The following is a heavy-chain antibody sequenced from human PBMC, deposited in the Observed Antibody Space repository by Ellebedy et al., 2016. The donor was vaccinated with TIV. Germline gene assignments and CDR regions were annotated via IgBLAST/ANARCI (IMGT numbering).Heavy chain of an antibody. CDR2: ISSRSSSI. Sequence: GESLKISCAASGFTFSSYSMNWVRQAPGQGLEWVSYISSRSSSIYYADSVKGRFTISRDNAKNSLFLQMNSLRAEDTAVYYCARDQNFDWLLGRYYYGMDVWGQGTTVTVSS. CDR1: GFTFSSYS. CDR3: ARDQNFDWLLGRYYYGMDV. J-gene: IGHJ6*02. D-gene: IGHD3-9*01. V-gene: IGHV3-48*01.